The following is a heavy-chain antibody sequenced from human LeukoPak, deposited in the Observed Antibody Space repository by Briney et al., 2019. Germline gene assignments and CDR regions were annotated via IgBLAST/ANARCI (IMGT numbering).Heavy chain of an antibody. Sequence: GGSLRLSCAASGFTFDDYAMHWVRQPPGKGLGWVSGVSWNSGSIGYADSVRGRFTISRDNARNSLFLQMNSLRAEDTAYYYCARLSGNYGHYYFDYWGQGTLVTVSS. V-gene: IGHV3-9*01. CDR3: ARLSGNYGHYYFDY. D-gene: IGHD1-26*01. CDR1: GFTFDDYA. J-gene: IGHJ4*02. CDR2: VSWNSGSI.